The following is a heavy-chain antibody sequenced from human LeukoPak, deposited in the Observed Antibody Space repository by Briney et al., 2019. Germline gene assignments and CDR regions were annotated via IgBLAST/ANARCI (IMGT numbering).Heavy chain of an antibody. CDR3: ATITGTTRDGEHYYYYYMDV. CDR1: GGSISSSSYY. J-gene: IGHJ6*03. V-gene: IGHV4-39*01. Sequence: SETLSLTCTVSGGSISSSSYYWGWIRQPPGKGLEWIGSIYYSGSTYYNPSLKSRVTISVDTSKNQFSLKLSSVTAADTAVYYCATITGTTRDGEHYYYYYMDVWGKGTTVTVSS. CDR2: IYYSGST. D-gene: IGHD1-7*01.